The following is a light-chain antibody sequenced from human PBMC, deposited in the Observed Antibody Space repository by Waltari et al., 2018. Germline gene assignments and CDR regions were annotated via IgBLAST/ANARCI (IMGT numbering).Light chain of an antibody. J-gene: IGLJ1*01. CDR1: SSDVGGYNY. V-gene: IGLV2-14*01. CDR2: DVS. CDR3: SSYTSSSTYV. Sequence: QSALTQPASVSGSPGQSITISCTGTSSDVGGYNYVSWYQQHPGKAPKLMMYDVSKRPSGVSNRCSGSKAGNTASLTISGLQAEDEADYYCSSYTSSSTYVFGTWTKVTVL.